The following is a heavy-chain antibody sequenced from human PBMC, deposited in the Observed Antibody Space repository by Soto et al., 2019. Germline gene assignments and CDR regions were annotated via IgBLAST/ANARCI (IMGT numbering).Heavy chain of an antibody. Sequence: ASVKVSCKASGYTFTSYYMHWVRQAPGQGLEWMGIINPSGGSTSYAQKFQGQVTISADKSISTAYLQWSSLKASDTAMYYCASGYCSSTSCYYGFYWGQGTLVTVSS. J-gene: IGHJ4*02. CDR1: GYTFTSYY. D-gene: IGHD2-2*01. CDR3: ASGYCSSTSCYYGFY. V-gene: IGHV1-46*01. CDR2: INPSGGST.